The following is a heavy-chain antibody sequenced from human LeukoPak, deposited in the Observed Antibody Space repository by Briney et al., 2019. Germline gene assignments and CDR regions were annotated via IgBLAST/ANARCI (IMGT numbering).Heavy chain of an antibody. CDR3: AKKIGTGPGHNWFDP. D-gene: IGHD2-8*02. CDR2: ISDSGGST. J-gene: IGHJ5*02. CDR1: GFNFGSYY. Sequence: GGSLRLSCAASGFNFGSYYMTWVRQAPGKGLEWVSVISDSGGSTYYADSVKGRFTVSRDNFRNTLYLQMNSLRAEDTAVYYCAKKIGTGPGHNWFDPWGQGTLVTVSS. V-gene: IGHV3-23*01.